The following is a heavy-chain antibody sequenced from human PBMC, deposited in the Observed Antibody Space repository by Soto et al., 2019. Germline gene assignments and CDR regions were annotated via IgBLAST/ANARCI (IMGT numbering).Heavy chain of an antibody. CDR3: ASGIRVGYCSGGSCYQLDY. CDR1: GYTFTSYG. V-gene: IGHV1-18*01. J-gene: IGHJ4*02. CDR2: ISAYNGNT. Sequence: ASVKVSCKASGYTFTSYGISWVRQAPGQGLEWMGWISAYNGNTNYAQKLQGRVTMTTDTSTSTAYMELRSLRSDDTAVYYCASGIRVGYCSGGSCYQLDYWGQGTLVTVSS. D-gene: IGHD2-15*01.